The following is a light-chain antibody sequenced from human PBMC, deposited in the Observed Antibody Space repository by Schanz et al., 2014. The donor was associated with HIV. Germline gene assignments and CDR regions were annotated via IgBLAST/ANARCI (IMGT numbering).Light chain of an antibody. CDR2: DVT. CDR1: SSDVGGHNY. Sequence: QSALTQPASVSGSPGQSITISCTGVSSDVGGHNYVSWYQQHPGRAPQLMIYDVTYRPSGVSDRFSGSKSGNTASLTISGLQAEDEADYYCASYAGNNNVLFGGGTKLTVL. V-gene: IGLV2-14*03. J-gene: IGLJ2*01. CDR3: ASYAGNNNVL.